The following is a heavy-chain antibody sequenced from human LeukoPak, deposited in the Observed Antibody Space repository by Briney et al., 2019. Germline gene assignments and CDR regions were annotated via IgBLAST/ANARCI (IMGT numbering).Heavy chain of an antibody. CDR3: ARDSGYSYGPVYYYYGMDV. CDR2: IYYSGST. CDR1: GGSIGSYY. V-gene: IGHV4-59*01. J-gene: IGHJ6*02. Sequence: SETLSLTCTVSGGSIGSYYWSWIRQPPGKGLEWIGYIYYSGSTNYNPSLKSRVTISVDTSKNQFSLKLSSVTAADTAVYYCARDSGYSYGPVYYYYGMDVWGQGTTVTVSS. D-gene: IGHD5-18*01.